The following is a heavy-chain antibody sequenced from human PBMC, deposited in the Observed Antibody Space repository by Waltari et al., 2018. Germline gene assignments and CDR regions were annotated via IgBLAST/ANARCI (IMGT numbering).Heavy chain of an antibody. J-gene: IGHJ4*02. CDR2: LFYSGST. Sequence: QLQLQESGPGLVKPSETLSLTCTVSGGSISSNSYCWVWIRQPPGKGLEWIGSLFYSGSTYYNPSLKSRVTISVDTSKNQFSLKLSSVSAADTAVYYCERERVGSSDYWGQGTLVTVSS. CDR1: GGSISSNSYC. V-gene: IGHV4-39*07. D-gene: IGHD1-26*01. CDR3: ERERVGSSDY.